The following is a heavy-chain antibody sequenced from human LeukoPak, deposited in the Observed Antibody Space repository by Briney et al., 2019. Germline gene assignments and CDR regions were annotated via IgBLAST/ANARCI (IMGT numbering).Heavy chain of an antibody. CDR1: GYTFTSYG. Sequence: GASVKVSCKASGYTFTSYGISWVRQAPGQGLEWMGWISAYNGNTNYAQKLQGRVTMTTDTSTSTAYMELSRLRSDDTAVYYCARVSRYSSGWRNFDYWGQGTLVTVSS. CDR2: ISAYNGNT. CDR3: ARVSRYSSGWRNFDY. J-gene: IGHJ4*02. D-gene: IGHD6-19*01. V-gene: IGHV1-18*01.